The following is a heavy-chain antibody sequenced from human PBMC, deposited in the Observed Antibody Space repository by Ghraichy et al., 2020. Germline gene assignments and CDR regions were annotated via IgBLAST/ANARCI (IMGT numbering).Heavy chain of an antibody. CDR1: GYSFTTYW. CDR2: IYPGDSDT. V-gene: IGHV5-51*01. D-gene: IGHD5-18*01. CDR3: ARGRSGYSYSNNWFDP. J-gene: IGHJ5*02. Sequence: GESLNISCKGSGYSFTTYWIAWVRQMPGKGLEWMGIIYPGDSDTRYSPSFQGQVTISADKSISTAYLQWSSLKASDTAMYYCARGRSGYSYSNNWFDPWGQGTLVTVSS.